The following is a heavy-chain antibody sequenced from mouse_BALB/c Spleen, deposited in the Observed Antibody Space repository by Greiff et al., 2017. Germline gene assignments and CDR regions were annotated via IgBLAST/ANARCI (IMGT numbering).Heavy chain of an antibody. D-gene: IGHD2-12*01. CDR2: ISDGGSYT. CDR1: GFTFSDSY. Sequence: EVQVVESGGGLVKPGGSLKLSCAASGFTFSDSYMYWVRQTPEKRLEWVATISDGGSYTYYPDSVKGRFTISRDNAKNNLYLQMSSLKSEDTAMYYCARDWGVYDGACFAYWGQGTLVTVSA. CDR3: ARDWGVYDGACFAY. J-gene: IGHJ3*01. V-gene: IGHV5-4*02.